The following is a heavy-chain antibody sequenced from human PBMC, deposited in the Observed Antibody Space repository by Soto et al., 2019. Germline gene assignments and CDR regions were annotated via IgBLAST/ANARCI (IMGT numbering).Heavy chain of an antibody. V-gene: IGHV1-2*04. D-gene: IGHD6-13*01. J-gene: IGHJ1*01. CDR1: GYTFTGYY. CDR2: INPNSGGT. CDR3: AREGHSSSWYQH. Sequence: ASVKVSCKASGYTFTGYYMHWVRQAPGQGLEWMGWINPNSGGTNYAQKFQGWVTMTRDTSISTAYMELSRLRSDDTAVYYCAREGHSSSWYQHWGQGTLVTVSS.